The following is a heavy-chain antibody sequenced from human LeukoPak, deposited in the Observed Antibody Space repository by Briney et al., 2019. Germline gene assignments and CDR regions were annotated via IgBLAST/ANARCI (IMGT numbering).Heavy chain of an antibody. CDR3: ARRAGAYSHPYDY. D-gene: IGHD4/OR15-4a*01. CDR1: GFTVSSNS. V-gene: IGHV3-53*01. J-gene: IGHJ4*02. CDR2: IYSGTT. Sequence: GGSLRLSCTVSGFTVSSNSMSWVRQSPGKGLEWVSFIYSGTTHYSDSVKGRFTISRDNSKNTLYLQMNSLRAEDTAVYYCARRAGAYSHPYDYWGQGTLVTVSS.